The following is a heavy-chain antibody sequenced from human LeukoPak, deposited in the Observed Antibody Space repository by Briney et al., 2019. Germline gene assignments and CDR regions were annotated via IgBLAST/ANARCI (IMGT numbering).Heavy chain of an antibody. D-gene: IGHD6-19*01. CDR2: ISSSGTTK. CDR3: ARGSYSSGYYFDY. Sequence: GGSLRLSCAASGFTLSSYEMNWVRQAPGKGLEWLSYISSSGTTKYYADSVKGRFTISRDNAKNSLYLQMNSLRAEDTAVYYCARGSYSSGYYFDYWGQGTLVTVSS. J-gene: IGHJ4*02. CDR1: GFTLSSYE. V-gene: IGHV3-48*03.